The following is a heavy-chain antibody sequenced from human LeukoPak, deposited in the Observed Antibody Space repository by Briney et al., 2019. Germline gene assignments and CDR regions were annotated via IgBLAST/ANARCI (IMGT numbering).Heavy chain of an antibody. CDR1: GFTFSSYG. CDR2: IRYDGSNK. Sequence: GGSLRLSCLASGFTFSSYGMHWVRQAPGKGLEWVAFIRYDGSNKYYADSVKDRFTISRDNSKNTLYLQMNSLRAEDTAVYYCAKMRALGSGSQGDDYWGQGTLVTVSS. V-gene: IGHV3-30*02. D-gene: IGHD3-10*01. CDR3: AKMRALGSGSQGDDY. J-gene: IGHJ4*02.